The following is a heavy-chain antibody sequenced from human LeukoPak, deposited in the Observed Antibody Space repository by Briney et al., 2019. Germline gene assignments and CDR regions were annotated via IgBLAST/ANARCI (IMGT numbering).Heavy chain of an antibody. CDR1: GFTFSSYA. D-gene: IGHD3-10*02. J-gene: IGHJ6*04. CDR3: AELGITIIGGV. Sequence: PGGSLRLSCAASGFTFSSYAMSWVRQAPGKGLEWVSSISSSSSYIYYADSVKGRFTISRDNAKNSLYLQMNSLRAGDTAVYYCAELGITIIGGVWGKGTTVTISS. V-gene: IGHV3-21*01. CDR2: ISSSSSYI.